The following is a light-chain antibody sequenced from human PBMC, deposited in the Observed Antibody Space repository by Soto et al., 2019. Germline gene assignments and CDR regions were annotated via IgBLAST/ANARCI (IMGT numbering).Light chain of an antibody. CDR2: KAS. CDR1: QSISSW. V-gene: IGKV1-5*03. J-gene: IGKJ2*01. CDR3: QKYNSYPYT. Sequence: DIQMTQSPSTLSASVGDRVTITCRARQSISSWLAWVQQKPGKAPKLLICKASSLESGVPSRFSGSGSGTEVTLTIRRLQTDDFATYYCQKYNSYPYTFGQGTKLEIK.